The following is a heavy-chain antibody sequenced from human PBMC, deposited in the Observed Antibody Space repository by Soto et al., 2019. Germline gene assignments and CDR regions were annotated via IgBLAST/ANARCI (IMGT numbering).Heavy chain of an antibody. J-gene: IGHJ4*02. CDR3: ATALVGATIDY. Sequence: ASVKVSCKVSGYTLTELSMHWERQAPGKGLEWMGGFDTEDGETIYAQKFQGRVTMTEATSTDTAYMELSSLRFEDTAVYYCATALVGATIDYWGQGTLVTVSS. D-gene: IGHD1-26*01. CDR2: FDTEDGET. CDR1: GYTLTELS. V-gene: IGHV1-24*01.